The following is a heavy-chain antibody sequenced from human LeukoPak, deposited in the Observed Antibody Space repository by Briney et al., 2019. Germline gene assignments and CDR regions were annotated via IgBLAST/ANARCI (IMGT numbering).Heavy chain of an antibody. D-gene: IGHD3-16*02. CDR3: ARALGHDYVWGSYRFDY. V-gene: IGHV1-2*02. J-gene: IGHJ4*02. CDR1: GYTFTAYY. CDR2: VNPNSGAT. Sequence: ASVKVSCKASGYTFTAYYIFWARQAPGQRLEWMGWVNPNSGATNYAQKFQGRVTMTRDTSISTAYMELSRLRSDDTAVYYCARALGHDYVWGSYRFDYWGQGTLVTVSS.